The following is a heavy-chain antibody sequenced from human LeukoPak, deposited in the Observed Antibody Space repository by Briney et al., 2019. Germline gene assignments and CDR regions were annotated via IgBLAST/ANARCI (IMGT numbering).Heavy chain of an antibody. J-gene: IGHJ4*02. V-gene: IGHV1-2*02. CDR1: GYTFTGYY. CDR3: ARLRGMHTMIVDDY. D-gene: IGHD3-22*01. CDR2: INPNSGGT. Sequence: ASVKVSCKASGYTFTGYYMHWVRQAPGQGLEWMGWINPNSGGTNYAQKFQGRVTMTRDTSISTAYMELSRLRSDDTAVYYCARLRGMHTMIVDDYWGQGTLVTVSS.